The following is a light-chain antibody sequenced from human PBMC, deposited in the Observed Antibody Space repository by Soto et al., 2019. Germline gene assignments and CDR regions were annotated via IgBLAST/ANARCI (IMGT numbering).Light chain of an antibody. J-gene: IGKJ4*01. CDR2: DAS. V-gene: IGKV3-11*01. Sequence: EIVLTQSPATLSLSPGERATLSCMASQSVSNYLAWFQQKPGQAPRLLIYDASNRATGIPARFSGSGSGTDFTHTISSLEPEDFAVYYCQQRSSWPLLTFGGGTKVEI. CDR1: QSVSNY. CDR3: QQRSSWPLLT.